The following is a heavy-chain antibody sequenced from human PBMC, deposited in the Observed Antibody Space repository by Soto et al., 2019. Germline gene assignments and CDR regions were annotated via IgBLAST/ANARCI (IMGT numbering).Heavy chain of an antibody. J-gene: IGHJ6*03. CDR1: GDSVSSNSAA. CDR3: AVTTSHYWYYMDV. D-gene: IGHD4-4*01. V-gene: IGHV6-1*01. Sequence: QLQESGPGLVRPSQTLSLTCVISGDSVSSNSAAWNWIRQSPSRGLEWLGRTYYRTRWYYDYAVSVRSRITVNPDTSKNQFSLQFTSVTPEDTAVYFCAVTTSHYWYYMDVWGKGTTVTVSS. CDR2: TYYRTRWYY.